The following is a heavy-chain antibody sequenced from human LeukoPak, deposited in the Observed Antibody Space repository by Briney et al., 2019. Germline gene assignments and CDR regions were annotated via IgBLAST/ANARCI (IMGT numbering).Heavy chain of an antibody. CDR1: GGSFSGYY. J-gene: IGHJ5*02. CDR3: ARGTKYYYGSGSYYWFDP. Sequence: PSETLSLTCAVYGGSFSGYYWSWIRQPPGKGLEWIGEINHSGSTNYNPSLKSRVTISVDTSKNQFSLKLSSVTAADTAVYYCARGTKYYYGSGSYYWFDPWGQGTLVTVSS. CDR2: INHSGST. D-gene: IGHD3-10*01. V-gene: IGHV4-34*01.